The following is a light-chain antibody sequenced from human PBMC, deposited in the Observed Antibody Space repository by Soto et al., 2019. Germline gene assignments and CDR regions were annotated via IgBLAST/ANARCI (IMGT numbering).Light chain of an antibody. Sequence: EVVLTQSPATLSVSPGEIATLSCRASESINKFLVWYQQKPGQPPRLLISEASNRAAGIPVRFSGSGSGTDFTLTISSLEPEDLGVYYCQQRNSWPLTFGGGTKVEIK. CDR2: EAS. CDR3: QQRNSWPLT. V-gene: IGKV3-11*01. CDR1: ESINKF. J-gene: IGKJ4*01.